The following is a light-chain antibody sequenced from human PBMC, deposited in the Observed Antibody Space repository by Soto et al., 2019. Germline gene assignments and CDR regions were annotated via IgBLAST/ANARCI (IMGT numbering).Light chain of an antibody. J-gene: IGLJ2*01. Sequence: QSVLTQPPSASGTPGQRVTISCSGSSSDIGSKTENWYQQLPGTAPKLLIYSNIQGPSGVPHRFSGSKYATSASLAISGLQSEDEADYYCAAWDDSRNGVVFGGGTKLTVL. CDR1: SSDIGSKT. V-gene: IGLV1-44*01. CDR3: AAWDDSRNGVV. CDR2: SNI.